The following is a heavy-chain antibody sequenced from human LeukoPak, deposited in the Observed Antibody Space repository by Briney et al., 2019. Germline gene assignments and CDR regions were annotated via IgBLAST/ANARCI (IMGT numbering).Heavy chain of an antibody. CDR3: ARVGSIAAAGTPDY. Sequence: AGGSLRLSCATSGFTFSTYGMHWVRQAPGKGLEWVAFIWWDGSNKDYADSVKGRFTISRDNAENSLYLQVNSLRAEDTAVYYCARVGSIAAAGTPDYWGQGTLVTVSS. CDR2: IWWDGSNK. J-gene: IGHJ4*02. CDR1: GFTFSTYG. D-gene: IGHD6-13*01. V-gene: IGHV3-33*03.